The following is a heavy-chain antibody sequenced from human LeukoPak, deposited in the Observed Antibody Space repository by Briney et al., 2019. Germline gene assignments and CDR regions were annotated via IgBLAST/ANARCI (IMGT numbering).Heavy chain of an antibody. CDR2: ISGSGDNT. Sequence: GGSLRLSCAASGFTFSSYAMSWVRQAPGKGLEWVSGISGSGDNTYYADSVKGRFTISRDNSKNTLYLQMNSLRAEDTAVYYCASSGLDPYSGYDFNWFDPWGQGTLVTVSS. CDR1: GFTFSSYA. CDR3: ASSGLDPYSGYDFNWFDP. V-gene: IGHV3-23*01. J-gene: IGHJ5*02. D-gene: IGHD5-12*01.